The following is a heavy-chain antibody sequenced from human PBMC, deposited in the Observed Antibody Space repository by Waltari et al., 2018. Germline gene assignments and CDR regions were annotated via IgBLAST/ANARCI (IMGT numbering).Heavy chain of an antibody. CDR2: ISSSGSTI. CDR3: ARAPYGDYSYFDY. J-gene: IGHJ4*02. CDR1: GFTFSDSY. Sequence: QVQLVEAGGGLVKPGGPMSLSCAASGFTFSDSYMSWIRQAPGKGLEWVSYISSSGSTIYYADSVKGRFTIPRDNAKNSLYLQMNSLRAEDTAVYYCARAPYGDYSYFDYWGQGPLVTVSS. D-gene: IGHD4-17*01. V-gene: IGHV3-11*04.